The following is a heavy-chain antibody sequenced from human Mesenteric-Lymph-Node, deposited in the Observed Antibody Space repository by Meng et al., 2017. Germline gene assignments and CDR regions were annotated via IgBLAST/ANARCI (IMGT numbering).Heavy chain of an antibody. J-gene: IGHJ5*02. CDR2: ISGTGGNT. CDR1: GFIFSDYA. CDR3: AKMEPGWYVKT. Sequence: EVRLLESGGGLVQPGGSLRLSCAVSGFIFSDYAMSWVRQAPGKGLEWVAPISGTGGNTYSADSVKGRFTASRDNPKNTLYLQMNSLRVDDTAVYYCAKMEPGWYVKTWGQGTLVTVSS. V-gene: IGHV3-23*01. D-gene: IGHD6-19*01.